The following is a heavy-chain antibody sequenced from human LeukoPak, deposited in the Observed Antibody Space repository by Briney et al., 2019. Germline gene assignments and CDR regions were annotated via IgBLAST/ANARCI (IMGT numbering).Heavy chain of an antibody. CDR2: ISSSSSYI. CDR1: GFAFSSYS. Sequence: PGGSLRLSCAASGFAFSSYSMNWVRQAPGKGLERVSSISSSSSYIYYADSVKGRFTISRDNAKNSLYLQMNSLRAEDTAVYYCARDGGTAARHYYYYMGVWGKGTTVTVSS. V-gene: IGHV3-21*01. D-gene: IGHD3-16*01. J-gene: IGHJ6*03. CDR3: ARDGGTAARHYYYYMGV.